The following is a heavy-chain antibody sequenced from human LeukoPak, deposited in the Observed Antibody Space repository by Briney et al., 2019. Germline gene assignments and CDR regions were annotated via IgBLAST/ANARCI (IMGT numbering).Heavy chain of an antibody. Sequence: ASVKVSCKLFGDTFTGYYMHWVRQAPGQGLEWMGWVSPKSGGTNYAQRFQGRVTMTGDTSISTAYMELSRLTSDDTAVYYCARETYSNILTGTDYWGPGTLVTVSS. V-gene: IGHV1-2*02. CDR3: ARETYSNILTGTDY. J-gene: IGHJ4*02. D-gene: IGHD3-9*01. CDR2: VSPKSGGT. CDR1: GDTFTGYY.